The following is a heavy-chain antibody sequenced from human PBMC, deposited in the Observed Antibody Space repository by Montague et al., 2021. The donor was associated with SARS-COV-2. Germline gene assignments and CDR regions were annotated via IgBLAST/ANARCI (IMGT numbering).Heavy chain of an antibody. CDR1: GGSISSYY. D-gene: IGHD3-22*01. Sequence: SETLSLTCTVSGGSISSYYWSWIRQPPGRGLEWIGYIYYSGSTDYSPSLKSRVTISLDTSKNQFSLKVTSATAADTAVYYCARGGGYYNYGLDVWAQGPRSPSP. V-gene: IGHV4-59*01. J-gene: IGHJ6*02. CDR2: IYYSGST. CDR3: ARGGGYYNYGLDV.